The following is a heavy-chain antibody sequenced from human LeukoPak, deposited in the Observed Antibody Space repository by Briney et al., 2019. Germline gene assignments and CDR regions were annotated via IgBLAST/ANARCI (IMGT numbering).Heavy chain of an antibody. V-gene: IGHV3-30*02. D-gene: IGHD3-22*01. CDR2: IRYDGSNK. Sequence: PGGSLRLSCAASGFTFSSYGMHWVRQAPGKGLEWVAFIRYDGSNKYYADSVKGRFTISRDNSKNTLYLQMNSLRAEDTAVYYCAKVRTYYYDSSGYSYFDYWGQGTLVTVSS. J-gene: IGHJ4*02. CDR1: GFTFSSYG. CDR3: AKVRTYYYDSSGYSYFDY.